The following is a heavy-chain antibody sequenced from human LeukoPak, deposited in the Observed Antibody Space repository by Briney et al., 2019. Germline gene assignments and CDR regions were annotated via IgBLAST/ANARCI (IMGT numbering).Heavy chain of an antibody. D-gene: IGHD1-26*01. J-gene: IGHJ5*02. CDR2: IYYSGST. Sequence: SETLSLTCTVSGGSISSGGYYWSWIRQHPGKGLEWVGYIYYSGSTYYNPSLKSRVTISVDTSKNQFSLKLSSVTAADTAVYYCARASYYLLGGGKKINWFDPWGQGTLVTVSS. V-gene: IGHV4-31*03. CDR3: ARASYYLLGGGKKINWFDP. CDR1: GGSISSGGYY.